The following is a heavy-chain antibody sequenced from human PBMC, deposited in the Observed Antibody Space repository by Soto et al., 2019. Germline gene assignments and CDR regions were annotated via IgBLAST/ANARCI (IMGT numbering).Heavy chain of an antibody. CDR3: ARGSAAAGERNYYYYYGMDV. D-gene: IGHD6-13*01. V-gene: IGHV6-1*01. Sequence: PSQTLSLTCAISRDSVSSNSAAWNWIRQSPSRGLEWLGRTYYRSKWYNDYAVSVKSRITINAATSKNQFSLQLYSVTAEDTDVYYCARGSAAAGERNYYYYYGMDVWGQGTTVTVAS. CDR1: RDSVSSNSAA. J-gene: IGHJ6*02. CDR2: TYYRSKWYN.